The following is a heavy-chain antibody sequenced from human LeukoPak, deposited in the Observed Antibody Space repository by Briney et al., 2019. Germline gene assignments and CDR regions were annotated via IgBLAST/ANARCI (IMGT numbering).Heavy chain of an antibody. Sequence: GASVKVSCKASGYTITSYGISWVRQAPGQGLEWMGWISAYNGNTNYAQKLQGRVTMTTDTSTSTAYMELRSLRSDDTAVYYCAKEGANEYGDYGGIFDYWGQGTLVTVSS. CDR1: GYTITSYG. D-gene: IGHD4-17*01. CDR2: ISAYNGNT. V-gene: IGHV1-18*01. CDR3: AKEGANEYGDYGGIFDY. J-gene: IGHJ4*02.